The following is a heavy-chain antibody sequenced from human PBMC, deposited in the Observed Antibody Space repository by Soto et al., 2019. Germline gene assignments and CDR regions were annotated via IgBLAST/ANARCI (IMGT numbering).Heavy chain of an antibody. CDR1: RFVVNSFG. CDR3: VKGSGLAH. CDR2: ISGGDGST. J-gene: IGHJ4*02. V-gene: IGHV3-23*01. Sequence: RLCGASCRFVVNSFGMSWVRQAPGKGLEWVSEISGGDGSTKYAGSVKGRFTISRDNSKNTLYLQMNSLRAEDTAIYFGVKGSGLAHRGQGAVVTVSS.